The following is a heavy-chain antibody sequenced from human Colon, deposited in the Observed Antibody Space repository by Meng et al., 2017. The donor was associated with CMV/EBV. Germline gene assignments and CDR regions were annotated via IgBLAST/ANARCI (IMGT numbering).Heavy chain of an antibody. CDR3: AILPTGSYYPYYYGLGV. D-gene: IGHD1-26*01. V-gene: IGHV4-34*01. CDR1: GESFSSYY. J-gene: IGHJ6*02. Sequence: SETLSLTCAVYGESFSSYYWSWVRQRPGKGLEWIGELNHSGITSYNPSLESRVTISVDTSKNQFSLKLTSVTAADTGLYYCAILPTGSYYPYYYGLGVWGQGTAVTVSS. CDR2: LNHSGIT.